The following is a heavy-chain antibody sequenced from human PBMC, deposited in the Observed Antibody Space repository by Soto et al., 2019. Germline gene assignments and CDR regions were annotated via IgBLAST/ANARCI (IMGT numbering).Heavy chain of an antibody. V-gene: IGHV3-23*01. J-gene: IGHJ4*02. CDR2: ITDNGGSA. CDR1: GFTFSRDG. CDR3: AKERATTTAFDY. D-gene: IGHD4-17*01. Sequence: EVQLLESGGGLVQAGGSLRLSCAASGFTFSRDGMSWVRQAPGKGLEWVSFITDNGGSAYYADSVKGRFTISRDNTKNTLFLQMNSLRAEDTAVYYCAKERATTTAFDYWGQGALVTVSS.